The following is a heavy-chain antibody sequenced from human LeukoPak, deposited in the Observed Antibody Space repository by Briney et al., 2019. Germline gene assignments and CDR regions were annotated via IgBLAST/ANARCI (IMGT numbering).Heavy chain of an antibody. Sequence: GGSLRLSCAASGFTVSSNYMSWVRQAPGKGLEWVSVIYSGGSTYYADSVKGRFTISRDNSKNTLYLQMNSLRAEDTAVYYCARVPSGTTVSGARIAAAGTDYWGQGTLVTVSS. D-gene: IGHD6-13*01. J-gene: IGHJ4*02. CDR2: IYSGGST. V-gene: IGHV3-53*01. CDR3: ARVPSGTTVSGARIAAAGTDY. CDR1: GFTVSSNY.